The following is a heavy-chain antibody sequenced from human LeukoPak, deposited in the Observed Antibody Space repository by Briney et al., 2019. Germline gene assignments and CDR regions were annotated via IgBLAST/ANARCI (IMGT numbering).Heavy chain of an antibody. D-gene: IGHD3-16*01. J-gene: IGHJ6*02. Sequence: PSETLSLTCTVSGGSISSYYWSWIRQPPGKGLEWIGYISYSGSTNYNPSLKSRVTISVDTSKNQFSLKLSSVTAADTAVYYCARGGSKYYYSGMDVWGQGTTVTVSS. V-gene: IGHV4-59*08. CDR3: ARGGSKYYYSGMDV. CDR2: ISYSGST. CDR1: GGSISSYY.